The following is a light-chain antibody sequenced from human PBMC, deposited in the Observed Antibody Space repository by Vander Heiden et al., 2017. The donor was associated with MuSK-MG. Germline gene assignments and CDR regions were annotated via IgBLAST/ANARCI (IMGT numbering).Light chain of an antibody. V-gene: IGKV3-20*01. CDR2: GVS. CDR3: QYYGI. Sequence: IVLTQSPGTLSLSPGERAALSCRASQSIPGNYLAGDQHKPGQVPRLLIYGVSTRATGIQDRFSGSGSGTDFTLSITRLEPEDFGGDDGQYYGIFGQGTRLEIK. J-gene: IGKJ5*01. CDR1: QSIPGNY.